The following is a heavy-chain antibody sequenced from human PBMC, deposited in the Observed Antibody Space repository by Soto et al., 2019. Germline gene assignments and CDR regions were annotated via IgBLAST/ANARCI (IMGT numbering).Heavy chain of an antibody. CDR1: GASVSSHY. D-gene: IGHD3-3*02. V-gene: IGHV4-59*02. CDR2: IFYSGST. Sequence: TSETLTLTCTFSGASVSSHYWNWIRQSPGKGLEYIADIFYSGSTRYNPSLKRRVTISLGASTNNSYPTLNSVTAEDTAVYYCASRRSILGVTNTDYWTPGKLVTVSS. CDR3: ASRRSILGVTNTDY. J-gene: IGHJ4*02.